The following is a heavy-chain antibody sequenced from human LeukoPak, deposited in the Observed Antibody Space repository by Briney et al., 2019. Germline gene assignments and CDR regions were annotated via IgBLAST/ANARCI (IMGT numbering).Heavy chain of an antibody. Sequence: GGSLRLSCAASGFTFNSYSMNWVRQAPGKGLEWVSSISSSSSCYIYYADSVKGRFTISRDNAKNPLYLQMNSLRAEDTAVYYCARVGSLTRATHDAFDIWGQGTMVTVSS. CDR3: ARVGSLTRATHDAFDI. D-gene: IGHD1-26*01. CDR2: ISSSSSCYI. J-gene: IGHJ3*02. CDR1: GFTFNSYS. V-gene: IGHV3-21*01.